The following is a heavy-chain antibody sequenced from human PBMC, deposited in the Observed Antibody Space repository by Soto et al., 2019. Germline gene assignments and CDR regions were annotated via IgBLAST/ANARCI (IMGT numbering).Heavy chain of an antibody. CDR1: GFTVSTKY. J-gene: IGHJ4*02. Sequence: SLRLSCAASGFTVSTKYMSWVRQAPGKGLEWVSVIYSGGSTFYADSVRGRFTISRDNSKNTVNLQMNSLRAEDTAVYYCARGRYNSNSSEFDYWGQGTLVTVSS. CDR2: IYSGGST. CDR3: ARGRYNSNSSEFDY. V-gene: IGHV3-66*01. D-gene: IGHD1-7*01.